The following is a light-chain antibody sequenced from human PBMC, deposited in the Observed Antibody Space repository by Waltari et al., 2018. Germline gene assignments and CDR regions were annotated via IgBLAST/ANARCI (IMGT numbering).Light chain of an antibody. CDR2: RDT. V-gene: IGLV3-1*01. CDR1: DLGDRY. CDR3: QTWDTNTPL. Sequence: SSELTQPPSVSVSPGQTATVTCSGDDLGDRYASWYQQRPGQSPLLVIYRDTMRPSGIPERFSGSNSGTTATLTISGTQAMDEADYYCQTWDTNTPLFGGGTKLTVL. J-gene: IGLJ2*01.